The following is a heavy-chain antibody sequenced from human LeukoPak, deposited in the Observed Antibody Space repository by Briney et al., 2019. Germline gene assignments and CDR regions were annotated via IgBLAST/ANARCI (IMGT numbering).Heavy chain of an antibody. D-gene: IGHD3-3*01. J-gene: IGHJ4*02. Sequence: SQTLSLTCAISGDSVSSNSVTWNWIRQSPSRGLEWLGRTYYRSTWYNDYAVSVRGRITINPDTSKNQFSLQLNSVTPEDTAVYYCARDFYDFWSGYYSPFDYWGQGTLVTVSS. V-gene: IGHV6-1*01. CDR1: GDSVSSNSVT. CDR3: ARDFYDFWSGYYSPFDY. CDR2: TYYRSTWYN.